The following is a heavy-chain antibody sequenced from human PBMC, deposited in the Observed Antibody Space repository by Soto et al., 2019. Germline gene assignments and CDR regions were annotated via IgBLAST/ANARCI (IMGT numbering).Heavy chain of an antibody. CDR1: GFTFSSYG. CDR3: AKDEDAANYYSYGLDV. D-gene: IGHD6-13*01. CDR2: ISYDGSNK. Sequence: SLRLSCAASGFTFSSYGMHWVRQAPGKGLEWVAVISYDGSNKYYADSVKGRFTISRDNSKNTLYLQMNSLRAEDTAVYYCAKDEDAANYYSYGLDVWGQGTTVTVSS. J-gene: IGHJ6*02. V-gene: IGHV3-30*18.